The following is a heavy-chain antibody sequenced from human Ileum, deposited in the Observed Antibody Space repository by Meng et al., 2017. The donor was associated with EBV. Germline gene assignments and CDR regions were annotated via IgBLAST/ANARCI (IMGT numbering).Heavy chain of an antibody. Sequence: EVQLWESXXGXVXXGGXLRLSCAASGFTFITSVMYWVRQAPGKGLGWVSASRGSDGVTTYADSVEGRFSISRDNSMNTLYLQMSSLRVEDTAVYYCAKLAVRGNYHGADYWGQGTLVTVSS. D-gene: IGHD1-7*01. J-gene: IGHJ4*02. CDR2: SRGSDGVT. V-gene: IGHV3-23*01. CDR3: AKLAVRGNYHGADY. CDR1: GFTFITSV.